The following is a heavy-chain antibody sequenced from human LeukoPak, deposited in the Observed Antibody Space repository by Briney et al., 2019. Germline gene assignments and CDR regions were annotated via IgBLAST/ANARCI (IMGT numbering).Heavy chain of an antibody. Sequence: GSLRLSCAASGFTFTRYWMSWVRQAPGKGLEWVANIKQDGSEKYYVDSVKGRFTISRDNAKNSLYLQMNSLRAEDTAIYYCAKEQRAYSGYVVGSCFDPWGQGTLVTVSS. CDR1: GFTFTRYW. CDR2: IKQDGSEK. CDR3: AKEQRAYSGYVVGSCFDP. V-gene: IGHV3-7*03. J-gene: IGHJ5*02. D-gene: IGHD5-12*01.